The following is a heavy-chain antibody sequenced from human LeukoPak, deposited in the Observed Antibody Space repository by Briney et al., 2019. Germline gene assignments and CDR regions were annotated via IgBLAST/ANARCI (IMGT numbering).Heavy chain of an antibody. CDR1: GYTFTGYY. CDR2: INPSNGGT. D-gene: IGHD1-26*01. J-gene: IGHJ4*02. Sequence: VASVKVSCKASGYTFTGYYMHWVRQAPGQGLEWMGRINPSNGGTNYAQKFQGRVTITADESTSTAYMELSSLRSEDTAVYYCARDLFVGAGSYWGQGTLVTVSS. V-gene: IGHV1-2*06. CDR3: ARDLFVGAGSY.